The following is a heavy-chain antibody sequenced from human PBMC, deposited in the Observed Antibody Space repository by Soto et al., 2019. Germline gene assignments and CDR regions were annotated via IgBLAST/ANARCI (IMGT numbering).Heavy chain of an antibody. D-gene: IGHD6-19*01. CDR1: GFTLSSYS. CDR3: SRETGLTSSGWSYYFDF. CDR2: ISGSGGTI. V-gene: IGHV3-48*02. Sequence: EVQLVESGGGMVQPGGSLGVSCAASGFTLSSYSMHWVRQAPGRGLEWVSYISGSGGTIYYSDSVKGRFTISRDNAKNSLSVQMTSLRDEDTAVYFCSRETGLTSSGWSYYFDFWWKGTGVTVSS. J-gene: IGHJ4*02.